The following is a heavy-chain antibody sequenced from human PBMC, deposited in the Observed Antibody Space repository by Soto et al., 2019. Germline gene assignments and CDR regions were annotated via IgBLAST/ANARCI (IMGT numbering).Heavy chain of an antibody. Sequence: GESLKISCKGSGYSFTSYWIGWVRQMPGKGLEWMGIIYPGDSDTRYSPSFQGQVTISADKSISTAYLQWSSLKASDTAMYYGARLVIAAADLGWFDPWGQGTLVTVSS. CDR2: IYPGDSDT. D-gene: IGHD6-13*01. CDR3: ARLVIAAADLGWFDP. V-gene: IGHV5-51*01. J-gene: IGHJ5*02. CDR1: GYSFTSYW.